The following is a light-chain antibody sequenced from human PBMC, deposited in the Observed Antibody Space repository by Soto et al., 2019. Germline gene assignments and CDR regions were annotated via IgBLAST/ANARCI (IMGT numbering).Light chain of an antibody. CDR1: ESIARH. Sequence: DIQMTQSPSSLSASVGDRVTITCRASESIARHLNWYQQKPGKAPKLLIYAASSLQNGVPARFRSGGSGTDYTLIISNLQPEDFATYYCQQSYSALSITFGQGTRLEIK. V-gene: IGKV1-39*01. J-gene: IGKJ5*01. CDR3: QQSYSALSIT. CDR2: AAS.